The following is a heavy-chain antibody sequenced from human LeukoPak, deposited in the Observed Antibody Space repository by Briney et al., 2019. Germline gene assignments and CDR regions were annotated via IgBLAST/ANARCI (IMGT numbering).Heavy chain of an antibody. CDR1: GGTFSSYA. Sequence: ASVKVSCKASGGTFSSYAISWVRQAPGQGLEWMGGIIPIFGTANYAQKFQGRVTITADESTSTAYMELSSLRSEDTAVYYCARDQDYSNYVVPSSYYYYGMDVWGQGTTVTVSS. V-gene: IGHV1-69*13. CDR2: IIPIFGTA. J-gene: IGHJ6*02. CDR3: ARDQDYSNYVVPSSYYYYGMDV. D-gene: IGHD4-11*01.